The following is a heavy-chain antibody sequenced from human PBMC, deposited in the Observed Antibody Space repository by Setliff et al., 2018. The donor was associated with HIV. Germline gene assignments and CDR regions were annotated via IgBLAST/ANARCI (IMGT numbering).Heavy chain of an antibody. Sequence: GESLKISCKGSGYSFTTHWIGWVRQMPGKGLEWMGIIYPGDSDTRYSPSFQGQVTISADKSISTAYLQWTSLKASDTAMYYCAKGLGFCGSTTCFFDYWGQGTPVTVSS. J-gene: IGHJ4*02. CDR3: AKGLGFCGSTTCFFDY. CDR2: IYPGDSDT. CDR1: GYSFTTHW. D-gene: IGHD2-2*01. V-gene: IGHV5-51*01.